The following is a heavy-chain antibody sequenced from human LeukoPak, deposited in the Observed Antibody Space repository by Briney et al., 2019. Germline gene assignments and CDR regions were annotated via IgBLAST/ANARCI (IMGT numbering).Heavy chain of an antibody. D-gene: IGHD3-10*01. Sequence: PSETLSLTCTVSGGSINSYYWSWIRQPPGKGLEWIGYIYYSGSTNYNPSLKSRVTISVDTSKNQFSLKLSSVTAADTAVYYCARDASGSYLSWFDPWGRGTLVTVSS. CDR2: IYYSGST. V-gene: IGHV4-59*12. CDR3: ARDASGSYLSWFDP. CDR1: GGSINSYY. J-gene: IGHJ5*02.